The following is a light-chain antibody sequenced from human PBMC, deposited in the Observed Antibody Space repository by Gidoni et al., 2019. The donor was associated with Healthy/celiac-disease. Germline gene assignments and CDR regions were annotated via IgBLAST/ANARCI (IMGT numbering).Light chain of an antibody. V-gene: IGKV1-39*01. CDR1: QSISSY. J-gene: IGKJ2*01. Sequence: DIQLTQSPSSLSASVGDSVTITCRASQSISSYLNWYQQQPGKAPKLLIYAASSLQSGVPSRFSGSGSGTDFTLTISSLQPADFATYYCQQSYSTLPYTFGQGTKLEIK. CDR2: AAS. CDR3: QQSYSTLPYT.